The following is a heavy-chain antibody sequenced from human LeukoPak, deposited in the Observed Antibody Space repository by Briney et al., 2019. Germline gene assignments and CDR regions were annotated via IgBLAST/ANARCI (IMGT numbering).Heavy chain of an antibody. Sequence: GGSLRLSCAASGFTFSSYAMHWVRQAPGKGLEWEAVISYDGSNKYYADSVKGRFTISRDNSKNTLYLQMNSLRAEDTAVYYCARPAHPWGQGTLVTVSS. D-gene: IGHD2-2*01. CDR2: ISYDGSNK. CDR3: ARPAHP. J-gene: IGHJ5*02. V-gene: IGHV3-30*04. CDR1: GFTFSSYA.